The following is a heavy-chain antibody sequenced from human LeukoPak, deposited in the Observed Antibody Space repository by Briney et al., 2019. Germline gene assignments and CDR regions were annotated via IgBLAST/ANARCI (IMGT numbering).Heavy chain of an antibody. CDR2: INSRGSII. CDR1: GLTFSSLE. D-gene: IGHD5-18*01. Sequence: GGSLRLSCAASGLTFSSLEMNWVRQATGKALEWVSYINSRGSIIFYADHVKGRFTITIDDAKNSLYLQMDMRRAEDTAVYYCACLRGYGCGPFDYWGQGTLVTVSS. CDR3: ACLRGYGCGPFDY. J-gene: IGHJ4*02. V-gene: IGHV3-48*03.